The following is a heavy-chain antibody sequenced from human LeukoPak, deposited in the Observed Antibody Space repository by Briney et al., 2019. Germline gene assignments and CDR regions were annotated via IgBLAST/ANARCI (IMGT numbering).Heavy chain of an antibody. J-gene: IGHJ4*02. CDR2: INHSGST. CDR1: GGSFSGYY. CDR3: ARGLSAAADY. V-gene: IGHV4-34*01. Sequence: SETLSLTCAVYGGSFSGYYWSWIRQPPGKGLEWIGEINHSGSTNYNPSLKGRVTISVDTSKNQFSLKLSSVTAADTAVYYCARGLSAAADYWGQGTLVTVSS. D-gene: IGHD6-13*01.